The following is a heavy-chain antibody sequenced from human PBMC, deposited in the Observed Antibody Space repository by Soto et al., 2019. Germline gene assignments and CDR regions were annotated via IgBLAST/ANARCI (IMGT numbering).Heavy chain of an antibody. CDR3: ARVLPWSSGRGWSSSWYGGERYYFDY. CDR1: GGSFSGYY. V-gene: IGHV4-34*01. D-gene: IGHD6-13*01. Sequence: PSETLSLTCAVYGGSFSGYYWSWIRQPPGKGLEWIGEINHSGSTNYNPSLKSRVTISVDTSKNQFSLKLSSVTAADTAVYYCARVLPWSSGRGWSSSWYGGERYYFDYWGQGTLVTVSS. J-gene: IGHJ4*02. CDR2: INHSGST.